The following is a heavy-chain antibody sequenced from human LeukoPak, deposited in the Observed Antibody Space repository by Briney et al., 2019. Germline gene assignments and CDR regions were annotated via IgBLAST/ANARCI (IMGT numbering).Heavy chain of an antibody. J-gene: IGHJ6*03. CDR3: ARGRSMARPIYYYYYMDV. CDR1: GGSISSYY. Sequence: SETLSLTXTVSGGSISSYYWSWIRQPPGKGLEWIGYIYYSGSTNYNPSLKSRVTISVDTSKNQFSLKLSSVTAADTAVYYCARGRSMARPIYYYYYMDVWGKGTTVTVSS. V-gene: IGHV4-59*01. CDR2: IYYSGST. D-gene: IGHD5-24*01.